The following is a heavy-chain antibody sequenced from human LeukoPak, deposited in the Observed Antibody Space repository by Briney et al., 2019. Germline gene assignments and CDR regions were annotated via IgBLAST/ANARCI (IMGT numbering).Heavy chain of an antibody. CDR2: INPSGGST. CDR3: AREGNQNIVVVVAATGGFDY. Sequence: APVKVSCKASGYTFTSYYMHWVRQAPGQGLEWMGIINPSGGSTSYAQKFQGRVTMTRDTSTSTVYMELSSLRSEDTAVYYCAREGNQNIVVVVAATGGFDYWGQGTLVTVSS. D-gene: IGHD2-15*01. CDR1: GYTFTSYY. J-gene: IGHJ4*02. V-gene: IGHV1-46*01.